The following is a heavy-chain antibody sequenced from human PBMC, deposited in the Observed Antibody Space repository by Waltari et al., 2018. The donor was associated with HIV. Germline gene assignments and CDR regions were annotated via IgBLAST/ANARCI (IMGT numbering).Heavy chain of an antibody. CDR1: RLPFTNSN. CDR2: ISNDGNTR. Sequence: VQLLQSGGGVGQPGGSLRLPCTASRLPFTNSNQFKQNNVHWVRRTAGQGLEWVAVISNDGNTRYTAESVKGRFTVSRDNSKHTVYLEMNNLRIDDTAQYYCARRSLLGLDVWGQGTTVIVSS. V-gene: IGHV3-30*03. CDR3: ARRSLLGLDV. J-gene: IGHJ6*02. D-gene: IGHD3-10*01.